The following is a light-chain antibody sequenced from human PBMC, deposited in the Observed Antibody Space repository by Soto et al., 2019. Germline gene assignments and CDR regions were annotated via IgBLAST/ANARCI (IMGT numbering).Light chain of an antibody. Sequence: AIQMTQSPSSLSASVGDRVTITCRASQGIKNDLGWYQQKPGKAPKLLIYAASSLQSGVPSRFSGIGSGTDFNLTIRRLQTDDFATYEGLQEYTYTLTVGQGTKVDIK. CDR1: QGIKND. CDR2: AAS. V-gene: IGKV1-6*01. CDR3: LQEYTYTLT. J-gene: IGKJ1*01.